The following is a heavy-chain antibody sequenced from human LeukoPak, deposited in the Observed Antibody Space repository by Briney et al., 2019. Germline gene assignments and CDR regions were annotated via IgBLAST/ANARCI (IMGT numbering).Heavy chain of an antibody. D-gene: IGHD2-15*01. CDR2: VYYSGST. Sequence: PSETLSLTCVVSGGSVSGYYWGWIRQPPGRGLEWIGYVYYSGSTNYNPSFKSRITISVDTSRNQFSLQLSSVTAANTAVYYCARIHRYCSGGACYVLDNWGQGTLVAVSS. CDR3: ARIHRYCSGGACYVLDN. V-gene: IGHV4-59*02. J-gene: IGHJ4*02. CDR1: GGSVSGYY.